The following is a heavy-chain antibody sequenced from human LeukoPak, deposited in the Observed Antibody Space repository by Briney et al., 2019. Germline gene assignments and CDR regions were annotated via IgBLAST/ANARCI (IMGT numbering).Heavy chain of an antibody. CDR1: GGSIGSGTYY. CDR3: VRVPTTVDNYYMDV. J-gene: IGHJ6*03. Sequence: SQTLSLSCTVSGGSIGSGTYYWTWLRQPAGKGLEWIGRFYTGGSTNYNPSLRSRVSISLDMSKNQFSLKMSSVTAADTAVYYCVRVPTTVDNYYMDVWGKGTTVTVSS. D-gene: IGHD4-11*01. V-gene: IGHV4-61*02. CDR2: FYTGGST.